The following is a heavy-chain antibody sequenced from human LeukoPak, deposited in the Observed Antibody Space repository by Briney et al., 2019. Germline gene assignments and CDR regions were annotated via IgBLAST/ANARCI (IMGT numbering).Heavy chain of an antibody. CDR2: ISSSGSTI. CDR1: GFTFSSYE. J-gene: IGHJ4*02. Sequence: PGGSLRLSCAASGFTFSSYEMDWVRQAPGKGLEWVSYISSSGSTIYYADSVKGRFTISRDNAKNSLYLQMNSLRAEDTAVYYCARDQEGVVDYWGQGTLVTVSS. CDR3: ARDQEGVVDY. V-gene: IGHV3-48*03. D-gene: IGHD3-10*01.